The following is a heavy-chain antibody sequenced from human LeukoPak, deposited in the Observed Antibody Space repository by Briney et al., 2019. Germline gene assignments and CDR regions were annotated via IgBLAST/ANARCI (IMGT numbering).Heavy chain of an antibody. D-gene: IGHD2-2*01. CDR2: IYYTGST. CDR3: ARGTVPAAIGAFDI. J-gene: IGHJ3*02. CDR1: GGSVSTYY. V-gene: IGHV4-59*02. Sequence: SETLSLTCTVSGGSVSTYYWSWIRQSPGKGLEWIGYIYYTGSTYYNPSLKSRVTISLDTSKSQFSLKMSFVTAADTAVYYCARGTVPAAIGAFDIWGQGTMVTVSS.